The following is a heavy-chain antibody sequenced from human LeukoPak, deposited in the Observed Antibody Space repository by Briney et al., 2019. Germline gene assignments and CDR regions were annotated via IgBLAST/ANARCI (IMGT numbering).Heavy chain of an antibody. CDR2: ISYDGSNK. V-gene: IGHV3-30-3*01. CDR3: ARGMDV. Sequence: GGSLRLSCADSGFTFSSYAMHWVRQAPGKGLEWVAVISYDGSNKYYADSVKGRFTISRDNSKNTLYLQMNSLRAEDTAVYYCARGMDVWGQGTTVTVSS. CDR1: GFTFSSYA. J-gene: IGHJ6*02.